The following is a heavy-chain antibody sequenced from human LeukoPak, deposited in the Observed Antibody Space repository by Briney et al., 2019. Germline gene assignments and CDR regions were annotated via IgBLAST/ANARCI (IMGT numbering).Heavy chain of an antibody. V-gene: IGHV4-61*02. CDR1: GGSISSGSYY. CDR2: IYTSGST. Sequence: SQTLSLTCTVSGGSISSGSYYWSWIRQPAGKGLEWIGRIYTSGSTNYNPSLKSRVTISVDTSKNQFSLKLSSVTAADTAVYYCARGGVIIAAAGSDAFDIWGQGTMVTVSS. D-gene: IGHD6-13*01. J-gene: IGHJ3*02. CDR3: ARGGVIIAAAGSDAFDI.